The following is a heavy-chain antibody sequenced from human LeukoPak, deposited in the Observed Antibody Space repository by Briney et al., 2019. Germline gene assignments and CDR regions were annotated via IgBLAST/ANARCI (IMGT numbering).Heavy chain of an antibody. V-gene: IGHV3-7*05. CDR3: ASENFVN. CDR1: GFTFTNYR. Sequence: GGSLRLSRAASGFTFTNYRMNWVRQAPGKGLEWVANIKPDGSDQYYVDSVKGRLTISRDNAKNSLSLQMNSLRAEDTAVYYCASENFVNWGQGTLVTVSS. J-gene: IGHJ4*02. CDR2: IKPDGSDQ. D-gene: IGHD1-7*01.